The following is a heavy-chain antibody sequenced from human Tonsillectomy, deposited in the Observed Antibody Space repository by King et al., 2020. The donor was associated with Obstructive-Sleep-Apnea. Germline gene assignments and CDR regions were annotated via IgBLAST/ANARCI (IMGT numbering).Heavy chain of an antibody. CDR3: TSYCSGGSCTVFYYYAMDV. J-gene: IGHJ6*02. CDR1: DFTFGDYA. CDR2: IRSEFYGGTT. Sequence: VQLVESGGGLVQPGRSLRLSCTASDFTFGDYALSWFRQAPGKGLEWVGFIRSEFYGGTTDYAASVKGRFTISRDDSKSIAYLQMNSLKTDDTAVYYCTSYCSGGSCTVFYYYAMDVWGQGTTVTVSS. V-gene: IGHV3-49*03. D-gene: IGHD2-15*01.